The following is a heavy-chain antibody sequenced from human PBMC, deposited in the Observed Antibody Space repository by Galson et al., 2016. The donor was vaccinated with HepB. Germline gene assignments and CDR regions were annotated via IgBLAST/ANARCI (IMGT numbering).Heavy chain of an antibody. CDR3: ATVKLTTLYSLGS. D-gene: IGHD1-14*01. Sequence: SLRLSCAASGLTFTNAWMTWVRQAPGKGLEWVGRIKGEADGGTTDYAAPVKGRFYISRDDSTHTLFLHMNSLRVEDGAVYYCATVKLTTLYSLGSWGQGTLVPVSS. CDR2: IKGEADGGTT. V-gene: IGHV3-15*01. CDR1: GLTFTNAW. J-gene: IGHJ1*01.